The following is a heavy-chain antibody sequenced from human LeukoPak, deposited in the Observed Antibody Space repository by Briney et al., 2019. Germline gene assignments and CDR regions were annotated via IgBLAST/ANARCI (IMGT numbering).Heavy chain of an antibody. J-gene: IGHJ4*02. CDR2: IERDGSEK. V-gene: IGHV3-7*01. CDR1: GFTFSNSW. CDR3: EGSAGY. Sequence: PGGSLRLSCAASGFTFSNSWMSWVRQAPGKGLEWVANIERDGSEKYYVDSVKGRFTISRDNAKSSLFLQMNSLRADDTAVYYCEGSAGYWGQGTLVTVPS.